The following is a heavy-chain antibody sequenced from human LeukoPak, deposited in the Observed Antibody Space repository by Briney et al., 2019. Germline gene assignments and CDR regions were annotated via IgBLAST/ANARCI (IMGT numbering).Heavy chain of an antibody. CDR2: ISYDGSNK. CDR1: GFTFSSYA. CDR3: ARLATGFLRGYFDY. V-gene: IGHV3-30-3*01. D-gene: IGHD2/OR15-2a*01. Sequence: GGSLRLSCAASGFTFSSYAMHWVRQAPGKGLEWVAVISYDGSNKYYADSVKGRFTISRDNSKNTLYLQMNSLRAEDTAVYYCARLATGFLRGYFDYWGQGTLVTVSS. J-gene: IGHJ4*02.